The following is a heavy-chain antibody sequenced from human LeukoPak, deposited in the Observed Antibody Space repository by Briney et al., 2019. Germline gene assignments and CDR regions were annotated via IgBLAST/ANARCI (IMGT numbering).Heavy chain of an antibody. V-gene: IGHV1-18*01. Sequence: GASVKVSCKASGYTFTSYGISWVRQAPGQGLEWMGWISAYNGNTNYAQKLQGRVTMTTDTSTSTAYMELRSLRSDDTAVYYCARSTHVWFGELSPSGYYYYGMDVWGQGTTVTVSS. J-gene: IGHJ6*02. CDR2: ISAYNGNT. CDR1: GYTFTSYG. D-gene: IGHD3-10*01. CDR3: ARSTHVWFGELSPSGYYYYGMDV.